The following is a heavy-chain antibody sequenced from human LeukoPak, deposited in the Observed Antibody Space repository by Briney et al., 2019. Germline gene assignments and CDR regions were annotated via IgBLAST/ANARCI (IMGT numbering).Heavy chain of an antibody. CDR1: GFTFDDYG. V-gene: IGHV3-20*04. CDR3: ARGASYYYDSSGYYN. Sequence: GGSPRLSCAASGFTFDDYGMSWVRQAPGKGLEWVSGINWNGGGTGYADSVKGRFTISRDSAKNSLYLQMNTLRAEDTALYYCARGASYYYDSSGYYNWGQGALVTVSS. CDR2: INWNGGGT. J-gene: IGHJ4*02. D-gene: IGHD3-22*01.